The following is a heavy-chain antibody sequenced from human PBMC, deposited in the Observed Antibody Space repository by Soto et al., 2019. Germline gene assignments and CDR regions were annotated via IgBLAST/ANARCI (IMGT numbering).Heavy chain of an antibody. Sequence: QVQLQESGPGLVKPSETLSLTCTVSGGSISDYYWSWIRQSPGKGLEWIGYIHSSGSTKYNPSLKSRVTMSVDKSKKQFSLILNSVTAADTAVYYCARGRSTGWYGGNDYWGQGTLVTVSS. V-gene: IGHV4-59*08. CDR2: IHSSGST. CDR1: GGSISDYY. J-gene: IGHJ4*02. D-gene: IGHD6-19*01. CDR3: ARGRSTGWYGGNDY.